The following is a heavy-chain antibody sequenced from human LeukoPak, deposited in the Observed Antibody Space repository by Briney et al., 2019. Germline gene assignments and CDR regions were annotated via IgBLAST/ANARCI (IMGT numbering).Heavy chain of an antibody. CDR1: GGSISSYY. Sequence: SETLSLTCTVSGGSISSYYWSWNRQPPGKGLEWIGYIYYSGSTNYNPSLKSRVTISVDTSKNQFSLKLSSVTAADTAVYYCARGRYFDWLLYHPLDYWGQGTLVTVSS. V-gene: IGHV4-59*01. CDR3: ARGRYFDWLLYHPLDY. CDR2: IYYSGST. D-gene: IGHD3-9*01. J-gene: IGHJ4*02.